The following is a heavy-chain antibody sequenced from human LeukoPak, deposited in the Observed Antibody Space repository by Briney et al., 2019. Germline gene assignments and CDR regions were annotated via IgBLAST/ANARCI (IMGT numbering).Heavy chain of an antibody. CDR3: ARDQALYFSYGDY. CDR1: GFTFSSYA. V-gene: IGHV3-33*08. D-gene: IGHD3-16*01. J-gene: IGHJ4*02. Sequence: GGSLRLSCAASGFTFSSYAMSWVRQAPGKGLEWLAAIFYDGSNQHYADTVKGRFTISRDNSKNTLYLQVNSLTAEDTAVYYCARDQALYFSYGDYWGQGTLVTVSS. CDR2: IFYDGSNQ.